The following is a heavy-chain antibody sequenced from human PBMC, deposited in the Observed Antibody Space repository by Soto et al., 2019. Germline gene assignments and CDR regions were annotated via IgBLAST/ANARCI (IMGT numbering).Heavy chain of an antibody. Sequence: GGSVRLSCAASGFTFSSYAMSWVRQAPGKGLEWVSAISGSGGSTYYADSVKGRFTISRDNSKNTLYLQMNSLRAEDTAVYYCAKEPMDIVVVPAAIGYHYWGQGTLVT. CDR3: AKEPMDIVVVPAAIGYHY. J-gene: IGHJ4*02. V-gene: IGHV3-23*01. CDR2: ISGSGGST. CDR1: GFTFSSYA. D-gene: IGHD2-2*03.